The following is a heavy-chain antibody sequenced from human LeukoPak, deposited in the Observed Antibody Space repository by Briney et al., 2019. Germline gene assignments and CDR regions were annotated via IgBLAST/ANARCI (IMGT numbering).Heavy chain of an antibody. CDR2: INHSGST. CDR3: ARDGRQVVPAASTVDY. CDR1: GGSFSGYY. Sequence: SETLSLTCAVYGGSFSGYYWSWIRQPPGKGLEWIGEINHSGSTNYNPSLKSRVTISVDTSKNQFSLKLSSVTAADTAVYYCARDGRQVVPAASTVDYWGQGTLVTVSP. J-gene: IGHJ4*02. V-gene: IGHV4-34*01. D-gene: IGHD2-2*01.